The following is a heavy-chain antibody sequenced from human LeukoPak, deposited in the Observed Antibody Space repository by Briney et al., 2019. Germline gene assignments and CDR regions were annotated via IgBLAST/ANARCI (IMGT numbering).Heavy chain of an antibody. CDR1: GFTFSSYA. CDR3: VRDRRDGKNLAYHFDF. Sequence: GGSLRLSCAAPGFTFSSYAMHWVRQAPGKGLEWVAVMSYDGTSEYYADSVRGRFTISRDHSQNMLHLQMNSLRDEDTALYYCVRDRRDGKNLAYHFDFWGQGTLVTVSS. V-gene: IGHV3-30-3*01. J-gene: IGHJ4*02. CDR2: MSYDGTSE. D-gene: IGHD5-24*01.